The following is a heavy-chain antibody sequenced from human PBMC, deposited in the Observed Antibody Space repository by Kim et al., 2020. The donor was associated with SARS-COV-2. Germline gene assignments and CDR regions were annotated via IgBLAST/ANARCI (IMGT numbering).Heavy chain of an antibody. CDR2: IYYSGST. CDR3: ARASGSYFLDYFDY. J-gene: IGHJ4*02. Sequence: SETLSLTCTVSGGSISSGGYYWSWIRQHPGKGLEWIGYIYYSGSTYYNPSLKSRVTISVDTSKNQFSLKLSSVTAADTAVYYCARASGSYFLDYFDYWGQGTLVTVSS. CDR1: GGSISSGGYY. V-gene: IGHV4-31*03. D-gene: IGHD1-26*01.